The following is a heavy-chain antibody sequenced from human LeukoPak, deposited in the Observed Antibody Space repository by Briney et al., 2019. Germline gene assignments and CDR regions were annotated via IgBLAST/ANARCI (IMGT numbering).Heavy chain of an antibody. CDR3: ARLGGITIFGVVPTFNWFDP. D-gene: IGHD3-3*01. CDR2: IIPISGTA. V-gene: IGHV1-69*13. CDR1: GGTFSSYA. Sequence: VASVKVSCKASGGTFSSYAISWVRQAPGQGLEWMGGIIPISGTANYAQKFQGRVTITADESTSTAYMELSSLRSEDTAVYYCARLGGITIFGVVPTFNWFDPWGQGTLVTVSS. J-gene: IGHJ5*02.